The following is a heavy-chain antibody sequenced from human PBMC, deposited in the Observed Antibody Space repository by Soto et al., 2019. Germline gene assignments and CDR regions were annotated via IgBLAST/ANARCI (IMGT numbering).Heavy chain of an antibody. J-gene: IGHJ4*02. CDR3: AGGSGWLVDY. D-gene: IGHD6-19*01. V-gene: IGHV3-7*02. CDR2: IKQDGSEK. Sequence: PGGSLRLSCAASGFTFSTYWMNWVRQAPGKGLEWVANIKQDGSEKYYVDSVKGRFTISRDNAKKSLFLQMNSLRAEDTAVYYCAGGSGWLVDYWGQGTLVTVS. CDR1: GFTFSTYW.